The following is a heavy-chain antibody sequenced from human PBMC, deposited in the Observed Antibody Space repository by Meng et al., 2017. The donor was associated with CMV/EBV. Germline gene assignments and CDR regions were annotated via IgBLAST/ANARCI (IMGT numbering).Heavy chain of an antibody. CDR2: IDWDDDK. J-gene: IGHJ4*02. V-gene: IGHV2-70D*14. D-gene: IGHD3-22*01. CDR3: ARIADSSGYFDY. Sequence: GPTLVKPTQTLTLTCTFSGFSLSTSGMRVSWIRQPPGKALEWLARIDWDDDKFYSTSLKTRLTISKDTSKNQVVLTMTNMDPVDTATYYCARIADSSGYFDYWGQGTLVTVSS. CDR1: GFSLSTSGMR.